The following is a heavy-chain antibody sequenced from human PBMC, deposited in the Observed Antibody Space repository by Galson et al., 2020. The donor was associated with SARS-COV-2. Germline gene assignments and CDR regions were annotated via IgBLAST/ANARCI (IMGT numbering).Heavy chain of an antibody. CDR1: GFSLTTSGMC. D-gene: IGHD6-19*01. CDR2: IDWDDDE. V-gene: IGHV2-70*11. CDR3: ARIDSSGCRGNY. J-gene: IGHJ4*02. Sequence: ESGLTLVKPTQTLTLTCTFSGFSLTTSGMCVNWIRQPPGKALEWLARIDWDDDEYYSTSLKTRLTISKDTSKNQVVLTMTNLDPVDTATYYCARIDSSGCRGNYWGQGTLVTVSS.